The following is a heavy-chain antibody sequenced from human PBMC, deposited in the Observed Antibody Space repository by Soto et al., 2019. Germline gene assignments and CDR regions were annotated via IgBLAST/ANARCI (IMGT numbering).Heavy chain of an antibody. CDR3: ARRDGYDFDY. CDR2: ISSSSSTI. Sequence: EVQLVESGGGLVQPGGSLRLSCAASGFTFSSYSMNWVRQAPGKGLEWVSYISSSSSTIYYADSVKGRFTISRDNAKNSLYLQMNSLRAEDTAVYYFARRDGYDFDYWGQGTLVTVSS. J-gene: IGHJ4*02. V-gene: IGHV3-48*01. D-gene: IGHD5-12*01. CDR1: GFTFSSYS.